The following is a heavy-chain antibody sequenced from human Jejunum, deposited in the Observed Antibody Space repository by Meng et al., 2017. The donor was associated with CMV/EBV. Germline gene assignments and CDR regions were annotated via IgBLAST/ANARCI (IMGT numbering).Heavy chain of an antibody. D-gene: IGHD2-21*02. J-gene: IGHJ4*02. V-gene: IGHV1-18*01. CDR3: ARGVVTMTRYYFDY. CDR1: GYPFTSYG. Sequence: GYPFTSYGIRWVRQAPGQGLEWMGWISTYNGNTHYAQKLQGRATMTTDTSTSTAYMEVRSLKSDDTAVYYCARGVVTMTRYYFDYWGQGTLVTVSS. CDR2: ISTYNGNT.